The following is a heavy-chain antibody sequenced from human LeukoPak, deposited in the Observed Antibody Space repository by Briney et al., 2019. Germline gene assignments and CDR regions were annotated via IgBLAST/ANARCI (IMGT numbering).Heavy chain of an antibody. V-gene: IGHV3-74*01. CDR3: ARGSGGSRLDS. CDR2: INSDGSI. CDR1: GFTFNTYW. D-gene: IGHD2-15*01. Sequence: PGGSLRLSCAASGFTFNTYWMHWVRQAPGKGLVWVSRINSDGSIAYADSVKGRFTVSRDNAKNTLYLQMNSLRAEDTALYYCARGSGGSRLDSWGQGTLVTVSS. J-gene: IGHJ5*01.